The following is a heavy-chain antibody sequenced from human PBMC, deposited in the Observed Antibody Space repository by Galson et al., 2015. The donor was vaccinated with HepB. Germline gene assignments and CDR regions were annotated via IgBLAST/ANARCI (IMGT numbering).Heavy chain of an antibody. CDR1: GFTFSSYG. D-gene: IGHD5-18*01. CDR2: IWYDGSNK. Sequence: SLRLSCAASGFTFSSYGMHWVRQAPGKGLEWVAVIWYDGSNKYYADSVKGRFTISRDNSKNTLYLQMNSLRAEDTAVYYCARARGYSYGYGMDVWGQGTTVTDSS. J-gene: IGHJ6*02. V-gene: IGHV3-33*08. CDR3: ARARGYSYGYGMDV.